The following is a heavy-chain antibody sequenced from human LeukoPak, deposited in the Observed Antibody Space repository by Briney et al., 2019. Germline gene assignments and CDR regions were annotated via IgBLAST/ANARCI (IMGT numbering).Heavy chain of an antibody. CDR2: IHPSGST. Sequence: PSETLSLTCSIYGGSFSHYYWSRLGQPPGKGLEWVGEIHPSGSTSFNPSLESRVSISKDTSKNQFSLKLTSVTAADTAVYYCSRGCHESKTRHCWGQGTLVTVSS. J-gene: IGHJ4*02. V-gene: IGHV4-34*01. CDR3: SRGCHESKTRHC. CDR1: GGSFSHYY.